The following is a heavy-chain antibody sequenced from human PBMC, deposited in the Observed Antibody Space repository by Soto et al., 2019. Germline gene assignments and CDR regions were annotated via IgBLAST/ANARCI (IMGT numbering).Heavy chain of an antibody. D-gene: IGHD3-22*01. V-gene: IGHV3-30-3*01. CDR1: GFIFSSYA. J-gene: IGHJ4*02. CDR3: ARGRDDNSGYLLVPFDY. CDR2: ISYDGTNK. Sequence: GGSLRLSCAASGFIFSSYAIHWVRQAPGKGLEWVAVISYDGTNKYYADSVRGRFIISRDNSKNTLYLRMNSLRVEDTAVYFCARGRDDNSGYLLVPFDYWGQGTLVTVSS.